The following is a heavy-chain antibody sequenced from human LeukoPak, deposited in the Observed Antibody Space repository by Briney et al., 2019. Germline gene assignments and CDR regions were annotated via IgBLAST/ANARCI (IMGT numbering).Heavy chain of an antibody. CDR2: VYTSGST. Sequence: PSETLSLTCTVSGGSISSGSYYWSWIRQPAGKGLEWIGRVYTSGSTNYNPSLKSRVTISVDTSKNQFSLKLSSVTAADTAVYYCARGGTTVNPFDYWGQGTLVTVSS. D-gene: IGHD4-17*01. J-gene: IGHJ4*02. V-gene: IGHV4-61*02. CDR1: GGSISSGSYY. CDR3: ARGGTTVNPFDY.